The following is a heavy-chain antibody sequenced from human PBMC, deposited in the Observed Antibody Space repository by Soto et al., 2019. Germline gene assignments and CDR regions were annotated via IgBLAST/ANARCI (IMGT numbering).Heavy chain of an antibody. CDR2: IHYSGIT. D-gene: IGHD4-17*01. V-gene: IGHV4-59*08. J-gene: IGHJ3*02. CDR3: ARATVTTARGAFDI. CDR1: GGSITPYY. Sequence: QVQLQESGPGLVKRSETLSLTCSVSGGSITPYYWSWIRQPPGKGLEWIGYIHYSGITNYNPSLKSRVTMSLDTSTNQFSLKLSSVTAADTAIFYCARATVTTARGAFDIWGQGTMVNVSS.